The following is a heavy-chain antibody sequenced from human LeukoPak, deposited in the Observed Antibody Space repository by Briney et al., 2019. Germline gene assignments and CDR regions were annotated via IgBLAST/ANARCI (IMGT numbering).Heavy chain of an antibody. V-gene: IGHV3-23*01. CDR3: AKDRFGMIVVVIPYYFDY. Sequence: PGGSLRLSCAASGFTFSSYAMSWVRQAPGKGVEWVSAISGSGGSTYYADSVKGRFTISRDNSKHTLYLQMNSLRAEDTAVYYCAKDRFGMIVVVIPYYFDYWGQGTLVTVSS. J-gene: IGHJ4*02. CDR2: ISGSGGST. CDR1: GFTFSSYA. D-gene: IGHD3-22*01.